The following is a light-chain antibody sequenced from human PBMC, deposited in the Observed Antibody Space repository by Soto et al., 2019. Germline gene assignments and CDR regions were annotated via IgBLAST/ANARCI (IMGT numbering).Light chain of an antibody. CDR1: QSVSKY. J-gene: IGKJ5*01. CDR2: DTS. V-gene: IGKV3-11*01. Sequence: EVVLTQSPVNLSLSPGERATLSCRASQSVSKYLGWYQQKPGQAPRLLIYDTSNRATGIPARFVGSGSGADFTLTISSLEPEDFAVYYCQQRSTWPITFGQGTRLEIK. CDR3: QQRSTWPIT.